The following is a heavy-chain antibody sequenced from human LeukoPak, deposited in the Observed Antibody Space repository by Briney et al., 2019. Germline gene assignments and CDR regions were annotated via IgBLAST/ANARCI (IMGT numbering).Heavy chain of an antibody. Sequence: SETLSLTCTVSGGSISSYYWSWIRQPPGKGLEWIGYIYHSGSTNYNPSLKSRVTISVDTSKNQFSLKLSSVTAADTAVYYCARDPTFGYSSSWGQGTLVTVSS. CDR2: IYHSGST. J-gene: IGHJ4*02. CDR3: ARDPTFGYSSS. CDR1: GGSISSYY. D-gene: IGHD6-13*01. V-gene: IGHV4-59*12.